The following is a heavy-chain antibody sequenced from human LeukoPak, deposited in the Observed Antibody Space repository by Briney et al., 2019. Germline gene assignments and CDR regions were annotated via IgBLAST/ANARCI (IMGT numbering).Heavy chain of an antibody. J-gene: IGHJ3*02. D-gene: IGHD3-22*01. V-gene: IGHV3-48*03. CDR1: GFTFSSYE. CDR3: ASLPVNYYDSSGYFAFDI. CDR2: ISSSGSTI. Sequence: GGSLRLSCAASGFTFSSYEMNWVRQAPGKGLEWVSYISSSGSTIYYADSVKGRFTISRGNAKNSLYLQMNSLRAEDTAVYYCASLPVNYYDSSGYFAFDIWGQGTMVTVSS.